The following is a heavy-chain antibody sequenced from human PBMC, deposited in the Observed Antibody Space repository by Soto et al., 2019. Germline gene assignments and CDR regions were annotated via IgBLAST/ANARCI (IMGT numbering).Heavy chain of an antibody. CDR3: AREYPVHSAYFDY. CDR1: GASISRYY. J-gene: IGHJ4*02. CDR2: MYYSGNA. V-gene: IGHV4-59*01. Sequence: QVQLQESGPGLVKPSETLSLTCTVSGASISRYYWSWIWQSPGKGLEWIGYMYYSGNANYNPSLRSRINISVDTSKNQFSLNLNSVTAADTAVYYCAREYPVHSAYFDYWGQGILVTVSS. D-gene: IGHD1-26*01.